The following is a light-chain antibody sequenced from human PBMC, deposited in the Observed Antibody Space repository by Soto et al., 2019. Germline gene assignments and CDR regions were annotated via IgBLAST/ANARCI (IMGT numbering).Light chain of an antibody. Sequence: DIQMTQSPSSLSASVGDRVTITCQASHDIITYLKWFRQRPGKVPKLLIHDASKLETGVPSRFSASGSGTHFYLDITLLQPEDVATYYRLPFDRLPRVFGPGTAVHL. J-gene: IGKJ3*01. V-gene: IGKV1-33*01. CDR3: LPFDRLPRV. CDR2: DAS. CDR1: HDIITY.